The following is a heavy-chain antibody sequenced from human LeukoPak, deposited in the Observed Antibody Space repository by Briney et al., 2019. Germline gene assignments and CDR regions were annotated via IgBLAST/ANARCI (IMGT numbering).Heavy chain of an antibody. J-gene: IGHJ4*02. CDR2: INPNSGGT. CDR3: ARGLRERGDGYNYGY. Sequence: ASVKVSCKASGYTFTGYYVHWVRQAPGQGLEWMGWINPNSGGTNYAQKFQGRVTMTRDTSISTAYMELSRLRSDDTAVYYCARGLRERGDGYNYGYWGQGTLVTVSS. V-gene: IGHV1-2*02. CDR1: GYTFTGYY. D-gene: IGHD5-24*01.